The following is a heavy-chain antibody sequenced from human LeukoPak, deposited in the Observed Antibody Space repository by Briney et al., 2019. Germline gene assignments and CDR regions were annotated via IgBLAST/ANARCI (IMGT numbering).Heavy chain of an antibody. Sequence: ASVRVSFTASGYTFTVYYIHWVRQAPGQGLEWMGWINPDSGGTKSAQKFQGRVTMTRDTSISTAYMELSRLRSDDTAVYYCARDLEGLERYFDYWGQGTLVTVS. J-gene: IGHJ4*02. CDR1: GYTFTVYY. CDR2: INPDSGGT. V-gene: IGHV1-2*02. CDR3: ARDLEGLERYFDY. D-gene: IGHD1-1*01.